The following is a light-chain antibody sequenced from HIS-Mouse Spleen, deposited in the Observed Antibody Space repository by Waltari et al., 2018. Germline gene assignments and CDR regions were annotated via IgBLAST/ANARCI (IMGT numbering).Light chain of an antibody. J-gene: IGLJ2*01. Sequence: SYVLTQPPSVSVAPGKTARITCGGNNIGSESVHWYQQKPGQAPVLVVYVDSDRPSGIPERFSGSNSGNTATLTISRVEAGDEADYYCQVWDSSSDHVVFGGGTKLTVL. V-gene: IGLV3-21*03. CDR1: NIGSES. CDR2: VDS. CDR3: QVWDSSSDHVV.